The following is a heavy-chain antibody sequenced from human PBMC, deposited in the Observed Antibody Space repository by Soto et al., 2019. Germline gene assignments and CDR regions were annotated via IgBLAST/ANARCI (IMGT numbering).Heavy chain of an antibody. CDR3: ASLVCSGGGCHSGGY. D-gene: IGHD2-15*01. V-gene: IGHV3-21*01. CDR1: GFTFSSYS. Sequence: GSLRLSCAASGFTFSSYSMNWVRQAPGKGLEWVSSISSSSSYIYYADSVRGRFTISRDNAKNSLYLQMNSLRAEDTAVYYCASLVCSGGGCHSGGYWGLGTLVTGSS. CDR2: ISSSSSYI. J-gene: IGHJ4*02.